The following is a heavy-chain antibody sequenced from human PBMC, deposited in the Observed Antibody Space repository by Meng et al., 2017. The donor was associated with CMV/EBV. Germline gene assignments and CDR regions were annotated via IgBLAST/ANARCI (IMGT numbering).Heavy chain of an antibody. CDR2: IFSNDEK. V-gene: IGHV2-26*01. Sequence: SGPTLAKPTETLTLTCTVSGFSLSNARMGVSWIRQPPGKALEWLAHIFSNDEKSYSTSLKSRLTISKDTSKSQVVLTMTNMDPVDTATYYCARIALSYDFWSGYLNYYYYYGMDVWGQGTTVTVSS. D-gene: IGHD3-3*01. CDR3: ARIALSYDFWSGYLNYYYYYGMDV. J-gene: IGHJ6*02. CDR1: GFSLSNARMG.